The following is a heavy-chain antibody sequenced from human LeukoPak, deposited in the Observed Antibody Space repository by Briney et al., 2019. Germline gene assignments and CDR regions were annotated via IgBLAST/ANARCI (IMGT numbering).Heavy chain of an antibody. V-gene: IGHV1-2*02. CDR3: ARGLGTLGYSYGCDY. J-gene: IGHJ4*02. D-gene: IGHD5-18*01. CDR2: INPNSGGT. Sequence: GASVKVSCKASGYTFTGYYMHWVRQAPGQGLEWMGWINPNSGGTNYAQKFQGRVTMTRDTSISTAYMELSRLRSDDTAVYYCARGLGTLGYSYGCDYWGQGTLVTVSS. CDR1: GYTFTGYY.